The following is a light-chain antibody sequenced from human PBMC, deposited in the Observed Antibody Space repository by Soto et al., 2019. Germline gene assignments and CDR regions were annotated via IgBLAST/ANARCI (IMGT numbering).Light chain of an antibody. Sequence: DIQMTQSPSTLSASVGDRVTITCRASQSISNWLAWYQQKPGKAPKFLIYDASNLESGVPSRFSGSASGTEFTLTISSLQPDDFATYYCQQYDNYPLTFGGGTKVDI. CDR2: DAS. CDR1: QSISNW. CDR3: QQYDNYPLT. V-gene: IGKV1-5*01. J-gene: IGKJ4*01.